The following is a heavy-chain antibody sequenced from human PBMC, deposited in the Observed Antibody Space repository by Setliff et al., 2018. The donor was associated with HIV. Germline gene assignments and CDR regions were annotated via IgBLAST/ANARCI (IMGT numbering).Heavy chain of an antibody. CDR3: ARVRLIFTMIVVVSGAFDI. V-gene: IGHV1-18*01. CDR1: GYTFTSYG. CDR2: ISAYNGST. Sequence: ASVKVSCKASGYTFTSYGISWVRQAPGQGLEWMGWISAYNGSTNYAQKLQGRVTMTTDTSTSTAYMELRSLRSDDTAVYYCARVRLIFTMIVVVSGAFDIWGQGTMVTVSS. J-gene: IGHJ3*02. D-gene: IGHD3-22*01.